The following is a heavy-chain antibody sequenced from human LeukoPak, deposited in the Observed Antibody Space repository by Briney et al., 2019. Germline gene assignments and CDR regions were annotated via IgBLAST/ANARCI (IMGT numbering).Heavy chain of an antibody. V-gene: IGHV4-59*01. CDR2: IYYSGYT. D-gene: IGHD5-18*01. Sequence: SETLSLTCTVSGGSISTYYWSWFRQPPGKGLEWIGYIYYSGYTNYIPSLKSRVTISLDTSKNQFSLKLSSVTAADTAVYYCARHGPGYSYGAAYYYYYMDVWGKGTTVTISS. CDR3: ARHGPGYSYGAAYYYYYMDV. J-gene: IGHJ6*03. CDR1: GGSISTYY.